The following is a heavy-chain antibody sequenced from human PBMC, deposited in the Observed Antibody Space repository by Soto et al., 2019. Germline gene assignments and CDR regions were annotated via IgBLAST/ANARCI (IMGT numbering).Heavy chain of an antibody. V-gene: IGHV3-23*01. D-gene: IGHD2-2*01. CDR1: GFSFSKYP. CDR3: AKGTEGSS. J-gene: IGHJ4*02. Sequence: EVQVLESGGGLVQPGGSLRLSCEASGFSFSKYPMNWVRQAPGKGLEGVSGIDGGGGSKYYADAVKGRFTISRDNSKNTVYLQMNSLRAEDTAVYYCAKGTEGSSWGQGTRVTVSS. CDR2: IDGGGGSK.